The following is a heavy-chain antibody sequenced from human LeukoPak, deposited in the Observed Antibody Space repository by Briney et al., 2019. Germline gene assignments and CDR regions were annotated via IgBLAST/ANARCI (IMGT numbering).Heavy chain of an antibody. D-gene: IGHD3-16*02. J-gene: IGHJ4*02. CDR3: AREDIYDYVWGSYRLH. CDR2: IYTSGST. Sequence: SQTLSLTCTVSGGSISSGSYYWSWIRQPAGKGLEWFGRIYTSGSTNYNPSLKSRVTISVDTSKNQFSLKLSSVTAADTAVYYCAREDIYDYVWGSYRLHWGQGTLVTVSS. V-gene: IGHV4-61*02. CDR1: GGSISSGSYY.